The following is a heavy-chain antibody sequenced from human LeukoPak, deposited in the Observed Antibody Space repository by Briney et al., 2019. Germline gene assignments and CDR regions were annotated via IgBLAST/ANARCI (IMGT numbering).Heavy chain of an antibody. CDR2: IKQDGSEK. CDR3: ARGGSIAAAASYYYYYYMDV. CDR1: GFTFSSYW. Sequence: GGSLRLSCAASGFTFSSYWMSWVRQAPGKGLEWVANIKQDGSEKYYVDSVKGRFTISRDNAKNSLYLQMNSLRAEDTAVYYCARGGSIAAAASYYYYYYMDVWGKGTTVTVSS. J-gene: IGHJ6*03. D-gene: IGHD6-13*01. V-gene: IGHV3-7*04.